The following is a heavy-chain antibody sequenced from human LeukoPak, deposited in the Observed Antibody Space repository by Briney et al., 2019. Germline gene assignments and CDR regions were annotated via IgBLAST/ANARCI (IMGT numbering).Heavy chain of an antibody. V-gene: IGHV3-7*01. CDR2: IKQDGSEK. D-gene: IGHD3-22*01. CDR1: GFTFSSYW. Sequence: GGSLRLSCAASGFTFSSYWMSWVRQAPGKGLEWVANIKQDGSEKYYVDSVKGRFTISRDNAKNSLYLQMNSLRAEDTAVYYCARRAKYYYDSSDYTPYYYGMDVWGQGTTVTVSS. CDR3: ARRAKYYYDSSDYTPYYYGMDV. J-gene: IGHJ6*02.